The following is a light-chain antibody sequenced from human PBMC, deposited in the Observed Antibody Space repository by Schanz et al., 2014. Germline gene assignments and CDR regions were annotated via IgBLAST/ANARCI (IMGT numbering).Light chain of an antibody. J-gene: IGLJ3*02. CDR3: CAYAGRTTWL. V-gene: IGLV1-47*02. CDR1: SSNIGSNY. Sequence: QSVLTQPPSASGTPGQRVTISCSGSSSNIGSNYVYWYQQLPGTAPKLLIYGNSNRPSGVPDRFSGSKSGTSASLAITGLQAEDEADYHCCAYAGRTTWLFGGGTKVTVL. CDR2: GNS.